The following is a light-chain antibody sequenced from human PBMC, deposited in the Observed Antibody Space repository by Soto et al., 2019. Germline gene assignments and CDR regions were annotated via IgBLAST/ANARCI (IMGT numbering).Light chain of an antibody. Sequence: EIVLTQSPATLSLSPGQRATLSCRASQSVSSHFAWYQQKPGQAPRLLIYYASNRATGIPARFSGSGSGTDFTLTISRLEPEDFAVYYCQQYGSSGTFGQGTKVDIK. CDR1: QSVSSH. CDR2: YAS. V-gene: IGKV3-20*01. CDR3: QQYGSSGT. J-gene: IGKJ1*01.